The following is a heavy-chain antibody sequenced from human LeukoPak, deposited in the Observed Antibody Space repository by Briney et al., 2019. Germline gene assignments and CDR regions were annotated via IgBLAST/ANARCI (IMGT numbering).Heavy chain of an antibody. CDR1: GFTFDDYT. J-gene: IGHJ4*02. CDR3: ARDDSGSYFSDY. D-gene: IGHD1-26*01. CDR2: ISWDGGST. V-gene: IGHV3-43*01. Sequence: QTGGSLRLSCAASGFTFDDYTMHWVRQAPGKGLEWVSLISWDGGSTYYVDSVKGRFTISRDNAKNSLYLQMNSLRAEDTAVYYCARDDSGSYFSDYWGQGTLVTVSS.